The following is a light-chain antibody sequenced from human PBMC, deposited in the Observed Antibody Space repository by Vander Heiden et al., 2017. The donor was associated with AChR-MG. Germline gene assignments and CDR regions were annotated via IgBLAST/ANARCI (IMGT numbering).Light chain of an antibody. CDR3: SSYTSSSLYV. Sequence: QSALTHPASVSGSPGQSITISCTGTSSDVGGYIYVSWFQQHPGKAPKLLIYDVSERPSGVANRFSGSKSGNTASLTISGLQAEDEADYYCSSYTSSSLYVFGTGTKVTVL. J-gene: IGLJ1*01. CDR1: SSDVGGYIY. CDR2: DVS. V-gene: IGLV2-14*01.